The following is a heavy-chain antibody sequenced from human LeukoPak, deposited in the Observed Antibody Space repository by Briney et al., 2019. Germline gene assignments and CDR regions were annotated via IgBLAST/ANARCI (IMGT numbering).Heavy chain of an antibody. D-gene: IGHD3-10*01. Sequence: PGGSLRLSCAASGFTFDDYGMSWVRQAPGKGLEWVSAISGSGGSTYCADSVRGRFIISRDNSKNTLYLQMNSLRAEDTAVYYCAKTPITMVRGSPYYYYYMDVWGKGTTVTVSS. CDR2: ISGSGGST. J-gene: IGHJ6*03. CDR1: GFTFDDYG. CDR3: AKTPITMVRGSPYYYYYMDV. V-gene: IGHV3-23*01.